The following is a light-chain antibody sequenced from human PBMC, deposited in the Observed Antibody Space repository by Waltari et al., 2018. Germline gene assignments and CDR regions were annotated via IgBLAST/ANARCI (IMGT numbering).Light chain of an antibody. V-gene: IGKV1-39*01. CDR1: QSISSY. CDR2: AAT. CDR3: QQSWT. J-gene: IGKJ1*01. Sequence: DIQMTQSPSSLSASVGDRVTITCRASQSISSYLNWYQQKPGEAPKLLIYAATSLQSGVPLRFSGSGSGTDFTLTISSLQPEDFATYYCQQSWTFGQGTKVEIK.